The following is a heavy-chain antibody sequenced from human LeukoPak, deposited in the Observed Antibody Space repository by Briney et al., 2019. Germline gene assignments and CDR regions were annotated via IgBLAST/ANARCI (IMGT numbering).Heavy chain of an antibody. CDR1: GFSFDTYA. D-gene: IGHD3-10*01. J-gene: IGHJ4*02. Sequence: PGRSLRLSCAASGFSFDTYAMHWVRQAPGQGLEWVALIWHDGSHKFYSNSVRGQFTISRDNSKNTVYLQMNNLGPDDTAVYYCAREIFSSGSYPDFWGQGTLVTVSS. CDR3: AREIFSSGSYPDF. V-gene: IGHV3-33*01. CDR2: IWHDGSHK.